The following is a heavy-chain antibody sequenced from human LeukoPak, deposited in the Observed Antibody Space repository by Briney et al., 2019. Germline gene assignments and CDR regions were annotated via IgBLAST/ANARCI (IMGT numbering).Heavy chain of an antibody. CDR3: ARGHYYDSSGYYWSDAFDI. D-gene: IGHD3-22*01. J-gene: IGHJ3*02. CDR1: GFTFSSYE. CDR2: ISSSGSTI. Sequence: PGGSLRLSCAASGFTFSSYEMNWVRQAPGKGPEWVSYISSSGSTIYYADSVKGRFTISRDNAKNSLYLQMNSLRAEDTAVYYCARGHYYDSSGYYWSDAFDIWGQGTMVTVSS. V-gene: IGHV3-48*03.